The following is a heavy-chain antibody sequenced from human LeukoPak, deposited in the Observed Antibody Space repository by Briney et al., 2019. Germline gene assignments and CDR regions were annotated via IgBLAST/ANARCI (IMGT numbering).Heavy chain of an antibody. V-gene: IGHV4-39*07. Sequence: SETLSLTCTVSGGSISSSSYYWGWIRQPPGKGLEWIGSIYYSGGTYYNPSLKSRVTISVDTSKNQFSLKLSSVTAADTAVYYCARDYDYIDYRGQGTLVTVSS. CDR3: ARDYDYIDY. D-gene: IGHD4/OR15-4a*01. J-gene: IGHJ4*02. CDR2: IYYSGGT. CDR1: GGSISSSSYY.